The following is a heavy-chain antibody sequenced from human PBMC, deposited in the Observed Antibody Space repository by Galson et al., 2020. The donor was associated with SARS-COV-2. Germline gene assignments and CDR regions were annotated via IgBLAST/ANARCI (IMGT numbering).Heavy chain of an antibody. D-gene: IGHD3-10*01. CDR2: ISWNGGSI. J-gene: IGHJ4*02. CDR3: AKAPYGSGSFQDY. CDR1: GFTFDDYA. Sequence: GGSLRLSCAASGFTFDDYAMQWVRQAPGKGLEWVSGISWNGGSIGYADSVKGRFTISRDNAKNSLYLQLNSLRPEDTAFYYCAKAPYGSGSFQDYWGQVTLVTVSS. V-gene: IGHV3-9*01.